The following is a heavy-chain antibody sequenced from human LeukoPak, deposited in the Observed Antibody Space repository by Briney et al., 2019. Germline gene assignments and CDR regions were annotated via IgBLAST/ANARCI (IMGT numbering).Heavy chain of an antibody. CDR2: VNHSGGT. CDR3: ARYSHCSSGSCLDY. Sequence: SETLSLTCAVYGGSFSGYYWTWIRQPPGKGLEWIGEVNHSGGTNYNPSLKSRVTISVDTSKNQFSLKLSSVTAADTAVYYCARYSHCSSGSCLDYWGQGTLVTVSS. D-gene: IGHD2-15*01. V-gene: IGHV4-34*01. J-gene: IGHJ4*02. CDR1: GGSFSGYY.